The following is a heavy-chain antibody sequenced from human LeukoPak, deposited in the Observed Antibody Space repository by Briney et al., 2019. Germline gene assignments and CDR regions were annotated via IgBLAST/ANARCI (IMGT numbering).Heavy chain of an antibody. CDR2: ISAYNGNT. CDR1: GYTFTSYG. Sequence: GASVKVSCKASGYTFTSYGISWVRQAPGQGLEWMGWISAYNGNTNYAQKLQGRVTMTRDTSTSTVYMELSSLRSEDTAVYYCARGGWLQSTGIDYWGQGTLVTVSS. V-gene: IGHV1-18*01. D-gene: IGHD5-24*01. CDR3: ARGGWLQSTGIDY. J-gene: IGHJ4*02.